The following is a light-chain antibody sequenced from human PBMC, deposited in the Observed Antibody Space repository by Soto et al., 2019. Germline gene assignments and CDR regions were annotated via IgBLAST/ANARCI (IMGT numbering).Light chain of an antibody. CDR3: QQYVNSPYT. V-gene: IGKV3-20*01. CDR2: GAS. CDR1: QSVSSSH. J-gene: IGKJ2*01. Sequence: EIVLTQSPGTLSLSPGERATLSCRASQSVSSSHLVWYQQKPGQAPRLLIYGASSRATGVPDRFSGSGSGTDFTLTISRLEPEDFAVYYCQQYVNSPYTFGQGTKLEIK.